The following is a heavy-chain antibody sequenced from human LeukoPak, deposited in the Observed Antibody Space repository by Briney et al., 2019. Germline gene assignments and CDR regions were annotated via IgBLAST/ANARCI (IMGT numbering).Heavy chain of an antibody. D-gene: IGHD2-15*01. CDR2: ISSSGSTI. V-gene: IGHV3-48*03. J-gene: IGHJ4*02. CDR3: AREPRMVVHFDY. CDR1: GFTFSSYE. Sequence: QPGGSLRLSCAASGFTFSSYEMNWVRQAPGKGLEWLSYISSSGSTIYYADSVKGRFTISRDNAKNSLYLQMNSLRAEDTAVYYCAREPRMVVHFDYWGQGTLVTVSS.